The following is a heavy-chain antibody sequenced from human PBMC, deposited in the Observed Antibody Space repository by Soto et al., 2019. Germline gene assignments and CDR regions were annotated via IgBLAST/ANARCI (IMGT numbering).Heavy chain of an antibody. J-gene: IGHJ4*02. CDR2: INPNSGGT. CDR1: GYTFTGYY. CDR3: ARDPAWRAVAGNHYFDY. D-gene: IGHD6-19*01. V-gene: IGHV1-2*04. Sequence: ASVKVSCKASGYTFTGYYMHWVRQAPGQGLEWMGWINPNSGGTNYAQKFQGWVTMTRDTSISTAYMELSRLRSDDTAVYYCARDPAWRAVAGNHYFDYWGQGTLVTVSS.